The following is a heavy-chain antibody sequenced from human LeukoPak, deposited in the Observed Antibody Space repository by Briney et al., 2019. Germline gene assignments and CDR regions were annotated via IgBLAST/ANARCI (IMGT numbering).Heavy chain of an antibody. CDR3: ARSSPYYYDSSGYRGLYFDY. CDR2: INPNSGGT. CDR1: GYTFTGYY. Sequence: ASVTVSCKASGYTFTGYYTHWVRQAPGQGLEWMGWINPNSGGTNYEQQLQGRVTMTRDTSISTAYLELSRLTSDDTAVYYCARSSPYYYDSSGYRGLYFDYWGQGTLVTVSS. J-gene: IGHJ4*02. D-gene: IGHD3-22*01. V-gene: IGHV1-2*02.